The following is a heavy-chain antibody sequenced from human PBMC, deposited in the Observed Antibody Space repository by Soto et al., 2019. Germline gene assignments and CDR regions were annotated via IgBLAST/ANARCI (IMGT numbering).Heavy chain of an antibody. CDR3: VKDGSSGWPYYYGMDV. V-gene: IGHV3-30*18. J-gene: IGHJ6*02. D-gene: IGHD6-19*01. Sequence: HPGGSLRLSCAASGFTFSSYAMHWVRQAPGKGLEWVAVISYDGSNKYYADSVKGRFTISRDNSKNTLYLQMSSLRAEDTAVYYCVKDGSSGWPYYYGMDVWGQGTTVTVSS. CDR2: ISYDGSNK. CDR1: GFTFSSYA.